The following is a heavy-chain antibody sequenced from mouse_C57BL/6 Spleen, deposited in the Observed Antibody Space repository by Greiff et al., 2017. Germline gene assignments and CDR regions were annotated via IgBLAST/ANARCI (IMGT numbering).Heavy chain of an antibody. CDR2: ISRGSSTI. J-gene: IGHJ1*03. CDR3: AIMVTTGYFDV. CDR1: GFTFSDYG. Sequence: EVQGVESGGGLVKPGGSLKLSCAASGFTFSDYGMHWVRQAPEKGLEWVAYISRGSSTIYYADTVKGRFTISRDNAKNTLFLQMTSLRSEDTAMYYCAIMVTTGYFDVWGTGTTVTVSS. V-gene: IGHV5-17*01. D-gene: IGHD2-2*01.